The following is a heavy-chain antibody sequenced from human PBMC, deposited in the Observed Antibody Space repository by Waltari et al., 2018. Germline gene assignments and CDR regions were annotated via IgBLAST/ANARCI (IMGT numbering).Heavy chain of an antibody. V-gene: IGHV4-31*03. D-gene: IGHD2-21*01. CDR1: GGSISRGGYY. CDR2: IYYSGST. J-gene: IGHJ5*02. Sequence: QVQLQESGPGLVKPSQTLSLTCTVSGGSISRGGYYWSWIRQHPGKGLEWIGYIYYSGSTYYNPSLKSRVTISVDTSKNQFSLKLSSVTAADTAVYYCARGLCGGDCSNWFDPWGQGTLVTVSS. CDR3: ARGLCGGDCSNWFDP.